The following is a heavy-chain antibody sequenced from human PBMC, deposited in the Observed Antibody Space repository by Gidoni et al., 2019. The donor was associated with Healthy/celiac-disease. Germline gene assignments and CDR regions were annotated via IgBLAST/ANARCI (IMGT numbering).Heavy chain of an antibody. CDR3: ARDHDSESGMDV. D-gene: IGHD3-10*01. V-gene: IGHV1-18*01. J-gene: IGHJ6*02. Sequence: GRVTMTTDTSTSTAYMELRSLRSDDTAVYYCARDHDSESGMDVWGQGTTVTVSS.